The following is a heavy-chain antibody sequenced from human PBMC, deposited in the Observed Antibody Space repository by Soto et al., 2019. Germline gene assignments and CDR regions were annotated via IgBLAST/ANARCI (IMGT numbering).Heavy chain of an antibody. V-gene: IGHV4-59*08. CDR2: IYYSGST. CDR1: GGSISSYY. J-gene: IGHJ6*03. D-gene: IGHD2-2*01. Sequence: PWETLSLTCAVSGGSISSYYLSWIRKAPGKGLEFVWYIYYSGSTNYNPSLKSRVTISVDTSKNQFSLKLSSVTAADTAVYYCARSTLSPYCSSTSCYVNYYYYYMEVWGKGTTVTVSS. CDR3: ARSTLSPYCSSTSCYVNYYYYYMEV.